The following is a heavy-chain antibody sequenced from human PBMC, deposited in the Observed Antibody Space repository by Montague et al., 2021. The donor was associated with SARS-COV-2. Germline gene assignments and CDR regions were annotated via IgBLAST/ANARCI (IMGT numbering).Heavy chain of an antibody. Sequence: SETLSLICAVYGGSFSAYYWNWIRQPPGKGLEWIGDINHSGRTNFNPSLKSRVTVSLDTSKNQFSLKLRSVTAADTAVYYCARAVRGVIILSPYYAMDVWGQGTSVTVSS. J-gene: IGHJ6*02. CDR1: GGSFSAYY. V-gene: IGHV4-34*01. CDR3: ARAVRGVIILSPYYAMDV. CDR2: INHSGRT. D-gene: IGHD3-10*01.